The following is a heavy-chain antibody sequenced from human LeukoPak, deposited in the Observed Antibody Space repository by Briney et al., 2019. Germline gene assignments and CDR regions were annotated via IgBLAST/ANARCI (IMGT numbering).Heavy chain of an antibody. CDR1: GYTFTSYA. CDR3: ARVQPGAQPSYYYGMDV. V-gene: IGHV1-3*01. CDR2: INAGNGNT. J-gene: IGHJ6*02. D-gene: IGHD1-1*01. Sequence: ASVKVSCKASGYTFTSYAMHWVRQAPGQRLEWMGWINAGNGNTKYSQKFQGRVTITRDTSASTAYMELSSLRSEDTAVYYCARVQPGAQPSYYYGMDVWGQGTTVTVSS.